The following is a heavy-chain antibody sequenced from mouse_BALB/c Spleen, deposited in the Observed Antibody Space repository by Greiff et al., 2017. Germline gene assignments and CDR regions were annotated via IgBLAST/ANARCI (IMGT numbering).Heavy chain of an antibody. D-gene: IGHD2-4*01. J-gene: IGHJ3*01. CDR3: ARYDYDVPWFAY. CDR1: GYAFSSYW. V-gene: IGHV1-80*01. CDR2: IYPGDGET. Sequence: QVQLKESGAELVRPGSSVKISCKASGYAFSSYWMNWVKQRPGQGLEWIGQIYPGDGETNYNGKFKGKATLTADKSSSTAYMQLSSLTSEDSAVYFCARYDYDVPWFAYWGQGTLVTVSA.